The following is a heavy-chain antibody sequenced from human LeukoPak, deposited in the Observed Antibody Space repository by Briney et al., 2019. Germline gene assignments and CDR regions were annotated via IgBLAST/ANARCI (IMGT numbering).Heavy chain of an antibody. J-gene: IGHJ4*02. V-gene: IGHV4-59*12. CDR3: ARGRWKNY. CDR2: IYYSGST. Sequence: SETLSLTCTVSGGSISSYYWSWIRQPPGKGLEWIGYIYYSGSTNYNPSLKSRVTISVDTSKNQFSLKLSSVTAADTAVYYCARGRWKNYWGQGTLVTVSS. CDR1: GGSISSYY. D-gene: IGHD1-1*01.